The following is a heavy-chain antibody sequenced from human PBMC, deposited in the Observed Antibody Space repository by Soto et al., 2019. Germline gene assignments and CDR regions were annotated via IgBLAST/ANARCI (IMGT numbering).Heavy chain of an antibody. Sequence: PSETLSLTCTVSGGSVSSGSYYWSWIRQPPGKGLEWIGYIYYSGSTNYNPSLKSRVTKSVDTFKNQFSLKLSSVTAADTAVYYCERVLSSSGLIDYWGQGTLVTVSS. CDR1: GGSVSSGSYY. CDR2: IYYSGST. V-gene: IGHV4-61*01. J-gene: IGHJ4*02. CDR3: ERVLSSSGLIDY. D-gene: IGHD3-22*01.